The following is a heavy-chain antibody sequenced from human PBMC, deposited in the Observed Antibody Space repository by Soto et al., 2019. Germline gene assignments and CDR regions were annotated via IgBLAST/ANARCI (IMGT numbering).Heavy chain of an antibody. D-gene: IGHD2-8*01. CDR1: GGSISSSGYS. CDR2: IYYSEST. J-gene: IGHJ4*02. Sequence: SETLSLTCTVSGGSISSSGYSWGWIRQPPGKGLEWIGTIYYSESTYYSPSLKSRVTISVDTSKNQFSLKLNSVTAADTAVYYCARALRYCSNGACYRGLIDYWGQGTLVTVSS. V-gene: IGHV4-39*01. CDR3: ARALRYCSNGACYRGLIDY.